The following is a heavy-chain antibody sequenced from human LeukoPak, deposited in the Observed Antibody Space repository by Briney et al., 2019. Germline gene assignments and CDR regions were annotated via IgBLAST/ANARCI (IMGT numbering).Heavy chain of an antibody. Sequence: ASVKVSCRVSGYTLTELSMHWVRQAPGKGLEWMGGFDPEGGETIYAQKFQGRVTMTEDTSTDTAYMELSSLRSEDTAVYYCATATIRYYDSSGYYQSAFDIWGQGTMVTVSS. CDR3: ATATIRYYDSSGYYQSAFDI. CDR1: GYTLTELS. D-gene: IGHD3-22*01. J-gene: IGHJ3*02. V-gene: IGHV1-24*01. CDR2: FDPEGGET.